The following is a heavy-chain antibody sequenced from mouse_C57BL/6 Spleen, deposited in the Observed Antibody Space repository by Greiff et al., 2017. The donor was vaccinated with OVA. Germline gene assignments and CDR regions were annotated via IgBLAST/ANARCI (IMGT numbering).Heavy chain of an antibody. CDR1: GFNIKNTY. V-gene: IGHV14-3*01. D-gene: IGHD1-1*01. CDR3: ARSTLITTVSYYYAMDY. J-gene: IGHJ4*01. Sequence: VQLQQSVAELVRPGASVKLSCTASGFNIKNTYMHWVKQRPEQGLEWIGRIDPANGNTKYAPKFQGKATITADTSSNTAYLQLSSLTSEDTAIYYCARSTLITTVSYYYAMDYWGQGTSVTVSS. CDR2: IDPANGNT.